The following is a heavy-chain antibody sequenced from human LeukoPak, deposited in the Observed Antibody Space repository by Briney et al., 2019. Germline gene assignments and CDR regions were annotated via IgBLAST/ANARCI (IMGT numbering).Heavy chain of an antibody. CDR1: GYTFTGYN. CDR3: ASVHCSSTSCRYYYDSSGYIRFDY. J-gene: IGHJ4*02. Sequence: ASVKVSCKASGYTFTGYNMHWVRQAPRQGLEWMGGINPNSGGTNYAQKFQGRVAMTRDTSISTAYMELRSLRSDDTAVYYCASVHCSSTSCRYYYDSSGYIRFDYWGQGTLVTVSS. CDR2: INPNSGGT. V-gene: IGHV1-2*02. D-gene: IGHD3-22*01.